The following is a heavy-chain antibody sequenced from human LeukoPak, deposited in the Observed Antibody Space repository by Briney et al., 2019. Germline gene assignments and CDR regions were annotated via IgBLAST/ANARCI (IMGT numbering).Heavy chain of an antibody. V-gene: IGHV4-39*07. CDR3: ARGLRYYDSRDRFDF. J-gene: IGHJ4*02. D-gene: IGHD3-22*01. CDR2: VYYRVTS. CDR1: GDSISSSSYS. Sequence: SETLSLTCTGSGDSISSSSYSWAWIRQPPGKGLEWLATVYYRVTSYSNPSLRSRVSISLDASQNQLSLRVTSVTAADTAVYYCARGLRYYDSRDRFDFWGQGALVTVSS.